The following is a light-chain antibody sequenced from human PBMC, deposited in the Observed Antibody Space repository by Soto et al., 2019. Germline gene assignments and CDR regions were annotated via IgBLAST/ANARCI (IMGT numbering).Light chain of an antibody. CDR3: QSYDTSLGGVV. V-gene: IGLV1-40*01. CDR2: ANN. Sequence: QAVVTQPPSVSGAPGQRVTISCTGSTFNFGAGYDVHWYQQLPGTAPKLLIYANNNRPSGVPDRFSGSKSGTSASLAITGLQAEDEADYCCQSYDTSLGGVVFGGGTKVTVL. J-gene: IGLJ3*02. CDR1: TFNFGAGYD.